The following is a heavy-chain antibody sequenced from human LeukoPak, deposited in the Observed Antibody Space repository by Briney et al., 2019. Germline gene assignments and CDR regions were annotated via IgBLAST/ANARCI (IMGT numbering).Heavy chain of an antibody. Sequence: GGSLRLSCAASGFTFGSYWMSWVRQAPGKGLEWVANIKQDGSEKYYVDSVKGRFTISRDNAKNSLYLQMNSLRAEDTAVYYCARVGAVRLRQVFDYWGQGTLVTVSS. J-gene: IGHJ4*02. CDR2: IKQDGSEK. V-gene: IGHV3-7*01. D-gene: IGHD4-17*01. CDR1: GFTFGSYW. CDR3: ARVGAVRLRQVFDY.